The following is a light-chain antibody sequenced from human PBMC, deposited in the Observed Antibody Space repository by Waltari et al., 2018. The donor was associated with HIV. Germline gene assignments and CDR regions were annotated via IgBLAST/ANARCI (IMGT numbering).Light chain of an antibody. Sequence: SFELTQPPSVSVSPGQTARITCSGDALPNQYIYWYQQKSGQAPVLVIYNDSERPSGIPERFSGSNSGTTVTLTISEVQADDEADYYCQSADSSGIYVFGTGTKVAVL. CDR2: NDS. J-gene: IGLJ1*01. CDR1: ALPNQY. CDR3: QSADSSGIYV. V-gene: IGLV3-25*03.